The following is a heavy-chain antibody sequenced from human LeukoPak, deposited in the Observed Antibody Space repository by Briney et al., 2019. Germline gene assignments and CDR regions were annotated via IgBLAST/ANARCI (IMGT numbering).Heavy chain of an antibody. V-gene: IGHV3-23*01. CDR2: ISGSGGST. J-gene: IGHJ4*02. D-gene: IGHD3-22*01. CDR3: AKTVGYSKHIFDY. Sequence: GGSLRLSCAASGFTFSSYAMSWVRQAPGKGLEWVSAISGSGGSTYYADSVKGWFTISRDNSKNTLYLQMNSLSAEDTAVYYCAKTVGYSKHIFDYWGQGTLVTVSS. CDR1: GFTFSSYA.